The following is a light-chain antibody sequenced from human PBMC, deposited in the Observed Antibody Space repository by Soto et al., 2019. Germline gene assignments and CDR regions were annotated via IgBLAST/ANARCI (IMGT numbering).Light chain of an antibody. J-gene: IGKJ1*01. Sequence: DVVMTQSPLSLPVTLGQPASISCRSSQSLETSDGDTYLNWFHXRQGQSQRGXIYKVSKRDSGVPDRFSGSGSGTDLTLKITRVEAEDVGVYDGMQTTHWPRTFGQGTKVDIK. CDR1: QSLETSDGDTY. V-gene: IGKV2-30*01. CDR3: MQTTHWPRT. CDR2: KVS.